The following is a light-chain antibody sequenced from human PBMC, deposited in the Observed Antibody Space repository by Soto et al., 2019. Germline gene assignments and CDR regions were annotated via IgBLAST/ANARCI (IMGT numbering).Light chain of an antibody. CDR3: SSFAANANVV. CDR1: SSDVGAYDY. CDR2: EVN. V-gene: IGLV2-8*01. Sequence: QSALTQPPSASGSPGQSVTLSCTGTSSDVGAYDYVCWYQQHPGKAPKLMIYEVNKRPSGVPDRFSGSKSGNTASLTVSGVKAGDEADYYCSSFAANANVVVGGGTKPNVL. J-gene: IGLJ2*01.